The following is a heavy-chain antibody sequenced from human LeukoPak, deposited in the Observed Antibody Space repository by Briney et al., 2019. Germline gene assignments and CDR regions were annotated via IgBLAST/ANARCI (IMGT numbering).Heavy chain of an antibody. D-gene: IGHD3-22*01. CDR3: ARGGYYYDSSVHWFDP. Sequence: GESLKISCKGSGYSFTSYWIGWVRQMPGKGLEWMGIIYPGDSDTRYSPSFQGQVTISADKSISTAYLQWSSLKASDTAMYYCARGGYYYDSSVHWFDPWGQGTLVTVSS. J-gene: IGHJ5*02. CDR2: IYPGDSDT. CDR1: GYSFTSYW. V-gene: IGHV5-51*01.